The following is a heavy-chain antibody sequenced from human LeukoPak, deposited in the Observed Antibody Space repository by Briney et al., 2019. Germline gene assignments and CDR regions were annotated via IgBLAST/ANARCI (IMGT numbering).Heavy chain of an antibody. Sequence: GASVKVSCKASGYTFTGYYMHWVRQAPGQGLEWMGWINPNSGGTNYAQKFQGRVTMTRDTSISTAYMELSRLRSDDTAVYYCARGVNRPRDILTGYTRRYYFDYWGQGTLVTVSS. J-gene: IGHJ4*02. CDR2: INPNSGGT. CDR3: ARGVNRPRDILTGYTRRYYFDY. D-gene: IGHD3-9*01. CDR1: GYTFTGYY. V-gene: IGHV1-2*02.